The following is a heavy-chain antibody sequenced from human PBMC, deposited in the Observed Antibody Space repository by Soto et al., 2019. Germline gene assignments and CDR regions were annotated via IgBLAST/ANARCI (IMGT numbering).Heavy chain of an antibody. CDR2: INYSGTT. Sequence: SETLSLTCSVSDGSMNSDSYYWGWIRQPPGKGLEWIGVINYSGTTFHNASLKSRVTMSVESSRNQLSLKLTSVTAADTAVYYCARLGGYVSVGYYYLWDSWGQGTLVTVSS. D-gene: IGHD3-22*01. CDR1: DGSMNSDSYY. V-gene: IGHV4-39*01. J-gene: IGHJ4*02. CDR3: ARLGGYVSVGYYYLWDS.